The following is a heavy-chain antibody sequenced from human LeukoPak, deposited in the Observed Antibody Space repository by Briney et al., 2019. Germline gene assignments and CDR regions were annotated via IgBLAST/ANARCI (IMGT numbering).Heavy chain of an antibody. J-gene: IGHJ5*02. CDR2: INPNSGGT. D-gene: IGHD6-13*01. CDR3: ARETRYSSSWHEWFDP. CDR1: GYTFTGYY. Sequence: GASVKVSCKASGYTFTGYYMHWVRQAPGQGLEWMGRINPNSGGTNYAQKFQGRVTMTRDTSISTAYMELSRLRSDDTAVYYCARETRYSSSWHEWFDPWGQGTLVTVSS. V-gene: IGHV1-2*06.